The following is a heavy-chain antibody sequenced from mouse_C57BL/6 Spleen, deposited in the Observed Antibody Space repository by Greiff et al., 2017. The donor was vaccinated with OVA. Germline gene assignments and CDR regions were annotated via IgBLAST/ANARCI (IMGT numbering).Heavy chain of an antibody. V-gene: IGHV14-4*01. CDR2: IDPENGDT. J-gene: IGHJ3*01. CDR1: GFNIKDDY. Sequence: VQLQQSGAELVRPGASVKLSCTASGFNIKDDYMHWVKQRPEQGLEWIGWIDPENGDTEYASKFQGQATITADTSSNTAYLQLSSLTSEDTAVYYCTASYYSNYFLAYWGQGTLVTVSA. D-gene: IGHD2-5*01. CDR3: TASYYSNYFLAY.